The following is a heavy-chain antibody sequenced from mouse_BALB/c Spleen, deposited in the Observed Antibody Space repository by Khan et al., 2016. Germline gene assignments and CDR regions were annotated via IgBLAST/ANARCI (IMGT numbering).Heavy chain of an antibody. D-gene: IGHD2-10*02. CDR3: TREYGNIREY. Sequence: VRLQQSGPELVKPGASVKMSCKASGYTFTNYVMHWVKQKPGQGLEWIGYINPYNDGTKYNEKFKGKATLTSDKSSSTAYMELSSLTSEDYAVLCCTREYGNIREYWGQGTPVTVSS. CDR1: GYTFTNYV. CDR2: INPYNDGT. J-gene: IGHJ4*01. V-gene: IGHV1S136*01.